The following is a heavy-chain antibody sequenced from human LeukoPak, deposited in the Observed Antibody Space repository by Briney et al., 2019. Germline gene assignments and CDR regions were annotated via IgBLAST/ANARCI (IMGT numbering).Heavy chain of an antibody. CDR3: ARHAYGITIFGVVISWFDP. D-gene: IGHD3-3*01. V-gene: IGHV4-39*01. CDR1: GGSISSSSYY. CDR2: IYYSGST. Sequence: SETLSLTCTVSGGSISSSSYYWGGIRQPPGKGLEGIGSIYYSGSTYYNPSLKSRVTISVDTSKNQFSLKLSSVTAADTAVYYCARHAYGITIFGVVISWFDPWGQGTLVTVSS. J-gene: IGHJ5*02.